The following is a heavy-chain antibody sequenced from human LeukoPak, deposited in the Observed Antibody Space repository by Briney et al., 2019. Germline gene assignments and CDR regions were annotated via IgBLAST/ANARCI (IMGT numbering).Heavy chain of an antibody. CDR1: GWSFNDYY. V-gene: IGHV4-34*01. D-gene: IGHD2-2*01. CDR2: INARGDT. CDR3: ARGQVPAARGYNWFDP. Sequence: SETLSLTCAVYGWSFNDYYWNWIRQPPGKGLEWIGEINARGDTNFNPSLKSRVTISVDTSKSQFSLRLTSMIAADTAVYYCARGQVPAARGYNWFDPLGEGTLVTVSS. J-gene: IGHJ5*02.